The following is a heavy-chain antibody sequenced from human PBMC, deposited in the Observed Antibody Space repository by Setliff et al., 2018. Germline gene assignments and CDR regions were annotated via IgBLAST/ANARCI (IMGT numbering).Heavy chain of an antibody. CDR1: GYTFTRYG. D-gene: IGHD1-20*01. J-gene: IGHJ6*02. CDR3: TKGGNITRETYYYYGMDV. V-gene: IGHV1-18*01. Sequence: ASVKVSCKASGYTFTRYGISWVRQAPGKGFEWMGWIGPYNGNTYYAQKFQGRVAITTDTSTSTAYMELRSLRSDDTAVYYCTKGGNITRETYYYYGMDVWGQGTTVTVSS. CDR2: IGPYNGNT.